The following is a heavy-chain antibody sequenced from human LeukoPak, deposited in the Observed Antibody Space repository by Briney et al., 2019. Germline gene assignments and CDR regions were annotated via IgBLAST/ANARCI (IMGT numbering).Heavy chain of an antibody. CDR1: GGSFSGYY. J-gene: IGHJ4*02. CDR2: INHSGST. CDR3: WRGLNGSPLGR. V-gene: IGHV4-34*01. Sequence: KPSETLSLTCAVYGGSFSGYYWSWIRQPPGKGLEWIGEINHSGSTNYNPSLKSRVTISVDTSKNQFSLELDSVAPAGPAGYYCWRGLNGSPLGRWGQGTLVTVSS.